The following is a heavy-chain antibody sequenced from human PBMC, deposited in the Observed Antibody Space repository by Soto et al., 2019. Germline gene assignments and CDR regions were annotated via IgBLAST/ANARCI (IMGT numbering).Heavy chain of an antibody. J-gene: IGHJ5*02. V-gene: IGHV4-34*01. D-gene: IGHD3-16*01. Sequence: QVQLQQWGAGLLKPSETLSLTCAVYGGFLSESYWTWIRQPPGKGLEWIGEINHVGGTNYNPSLKSRVTMSVDTSQNQFSLRLISVTAADTAMYFCVRIRYQLPSSVLWLDPWGQGTPVTVSS. CDR3: VRIRYQLPSSVLWLDP. CDR1: GGFLSESY. CDR2: INHVGGT.